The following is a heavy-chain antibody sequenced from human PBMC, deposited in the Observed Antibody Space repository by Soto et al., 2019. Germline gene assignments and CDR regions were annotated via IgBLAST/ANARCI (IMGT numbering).Heavy chain of an antibody. Sequence: ASVKVSCKASGGTFSSYAISWVRQAPGQGLEWMGGIIPIFGTANYAQKFQGRVTITADKSTSTAYMELSSLRSEDTAVYYCARDSLVWGSYRQGVYYYGMDVWGQGTPVTVSS. V-gene: IGHV1-69*06. CDR3: ARDSLVWGSYRQGVYYYGMDV. J-gene: IGHJ6*02. D-gene: IGHD3-16*02. CDR1: GGTFSSYA. CDR2: IIPIFGTA.